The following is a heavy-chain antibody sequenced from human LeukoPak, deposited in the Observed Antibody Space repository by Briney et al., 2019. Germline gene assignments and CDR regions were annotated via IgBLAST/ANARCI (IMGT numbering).Heavy chain of an antibody. CDR1: GGSFSGYY. J-gene: IGHJ5*02. V-gene: IGHV4-34*01. Sequence: SETLSLTCAVYGGSFSGYYWSWIRQPPGKGLEWIGEINHSGSTNYNPSLKSRVTISVDTSKNQFSLKLSSVTAADTAVYYCAIHQGPYSGSQATTLFDPWGQGTLVTVSS. CDR2: INHSGST. CDR3: AIHQGPYSGSQATTLFDP. D-gene: IGHD1-26*01.